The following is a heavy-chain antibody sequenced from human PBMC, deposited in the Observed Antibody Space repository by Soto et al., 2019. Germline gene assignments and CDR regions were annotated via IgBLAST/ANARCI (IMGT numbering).Heavy chain of an antibody. D-gene: IGHD5-18*01. CDR2: ISSSSSTI. CDR1: GFTFSSYS. CDR3: ARAGGGIQLWFTLYYYYGMDV. V-gene: IGHV3-48*02. J-gene: IGHJ6*02. Sequence: PGGSLRLSCAASGFTFSSYSMNWVRQAPGKGLEWVSYISSSSSTIYYADSVKGRFTISRDNAKNSLYLQMNSLRDEDTAVYYCARAGGGIQLWFTLYYYYGMDVWGQGTTVTVSS.